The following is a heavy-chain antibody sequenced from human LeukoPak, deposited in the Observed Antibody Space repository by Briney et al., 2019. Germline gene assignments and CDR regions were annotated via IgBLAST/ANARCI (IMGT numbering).Heavy chain of an antibody. J-gene: IGHJ6*03. CDR1: GGSISNKY. V-gene: IGHV4-59*12. CDR2: IYYSGST. D-gene: IGHD3-22*01. Sequence: SETLSLTCTVSGGSISNKYWSWIRQPPGKGLEWIGYIYYSGSTNYNPSLKSRVTILVDTSKNQFSLKLSSVTAADTAVYYCARDRYYYDSSGYNYMDVWGKGTSVTISS. CDR3: ARDRYYYDSSGYNYMDV.